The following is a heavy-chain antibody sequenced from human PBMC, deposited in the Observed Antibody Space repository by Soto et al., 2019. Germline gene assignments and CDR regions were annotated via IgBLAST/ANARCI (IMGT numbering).Heavy chain of an antibody. CDR1: GFTFSSYG. V-gene: IGHV3-30*18. J-gene: IGHJ5*02. Sequence: QVQLVESGGGVVQPGRSLRLSCAASGFTFSSYGMHWVRQAPGKGLEWVAVISYDGSNKYYADSVKGRFTISRDNSKKTLYLQMNSLRAEDTAVYYCAKDAAGSGNWLDPWGQGTLVTVSS. D-gene: IGHD2-15*01. CDR2: ISYDGSNK. CDR3: AKDAAGSGNWLDP.